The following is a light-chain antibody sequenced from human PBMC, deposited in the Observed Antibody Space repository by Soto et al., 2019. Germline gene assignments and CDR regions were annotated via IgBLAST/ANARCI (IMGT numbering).Light chain of an antibody. V-gene: IGLV2-14*01. Sequence: SVLTQPASVSGSPGQSIPISCTGTSSDVGGYNYVSWYQQHPGKAPKLMIYDVSNRPSGVSNRFSGSKSGNTASLTISRLQAEDGADYYCSSYTSSSTLALYVFGTGTKVTVL. CDR3: SSYTSSSTLALYV. CDR2: DVS. CDR1: SSDVGGYNY. J-gene: IGLJ1*01.